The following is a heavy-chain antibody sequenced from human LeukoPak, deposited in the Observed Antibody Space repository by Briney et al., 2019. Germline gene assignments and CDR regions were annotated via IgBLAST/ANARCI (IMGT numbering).Heavy chain of an antibody. V-gene: IGHV1-46*03. CDR3: ARDPGGSVILGY. D-gene: IGHD3-16*01. CDR1: GYTFTSYY. Sequence: ASVKVSCKASGYTFTSYYMHWVRQAPGQGLERMGIINPSGGSTSYAQKFQGRVTMARDTSTSTVYMELSSLRSEDTAVYYCARDPGGSVILGYWGQGTLVTVSS. J-gene: IGHJ4*02. CDR2: INPSGGST.